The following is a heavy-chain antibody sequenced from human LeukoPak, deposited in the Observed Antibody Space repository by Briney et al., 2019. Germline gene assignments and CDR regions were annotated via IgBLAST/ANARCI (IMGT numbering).Heavy chain of an antibody. J-gene: IGHJ4*02. CDR1: GFTFSSYA. D-gene: IGHD2-15*01. V-gene: IGHV3-23*01. CDR3: AKVSGSGGTKXQPFDY. Sequence: GGSLRLSCAASGFTFSSYAMSWVRQAPGKGLEWVSAISGSGGSTYYADSVKGRFTISRDNSKNTLYLRMNSLRAEDTAVYYCAKVSGSGGTKXQPFDYWGXGTLVTVSS. CDR2: ISGSGGST.